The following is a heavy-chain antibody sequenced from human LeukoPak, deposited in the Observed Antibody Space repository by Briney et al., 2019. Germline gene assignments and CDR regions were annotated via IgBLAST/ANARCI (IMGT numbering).Heavy chain of an antibody. CDR2: ICPRDSNV. D-gene: IGHD6-19*01. J-gene: IGHJ4*02. Sequence: GESLKISCKGSGYSFTTYWIGWVRQMPGKGLEWMGVICPRDSNVRYSPSFQGQVTISADKSISTAYLQWSSLRASDSAMYYCARGDTEVAATADFWGQGTLVTVSS. CDR1: GYSFTTYW. CDR3: ARGDTEVAATADF. V-gene: IGHV5-51*01.